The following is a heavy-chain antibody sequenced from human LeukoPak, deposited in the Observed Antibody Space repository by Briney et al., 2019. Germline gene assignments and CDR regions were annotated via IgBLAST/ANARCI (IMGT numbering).Heavy chain of an antibody. Sequence: GGSLRLSCAASGFTFSSYSMNWVRQAPGKGLEWVSCISSSSSTIYYADSVKGRFTISRDNAKNSLYLQMNSLRAEDTAVYYCASDEAFGVLIITFEYWGQGTLVTVSS. CDR3: ASDEAFGVLIITFEY. J-gene: IGHJ4*02. D-gene: IGHD3-3*01. CDR1: GFTFSSYS. V-gene: IGHV3-48*01. CDR2: ISSSSSTI.